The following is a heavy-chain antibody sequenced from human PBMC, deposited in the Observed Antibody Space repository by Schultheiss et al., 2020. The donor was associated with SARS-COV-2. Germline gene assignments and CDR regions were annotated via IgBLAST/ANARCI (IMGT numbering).Heavy chain of an antibody. Sequence: GGSLRLSCAASGFTFSSYSMNWVRQAPGKGLEWVSVIYRGGSTYYADSVKGRFTISRDNAKNSLYLQMNSLRAEDTAVYYCAGLQGVVAATWEYYGMDVWGQGTTVTVSS. V-gene: IGHV3-21*01. D-gene: IGHD2-15*01. CDR1: GFTFSSYS. J-gene: IGHJ6*02. CDR2: IYRGGST. CDR3: AGLQGVVAATWEYYGMDV.